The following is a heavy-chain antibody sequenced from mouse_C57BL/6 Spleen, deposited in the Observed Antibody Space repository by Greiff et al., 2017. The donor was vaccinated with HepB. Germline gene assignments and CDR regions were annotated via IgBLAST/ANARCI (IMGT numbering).Heavy chain of an antibody. CDR3: AYYYGSTSYAMDY. Sequence: EVKLQESGAELVRPGASVKLSCTASGFNIKDDYMHWVKQRPEQGLEWIGWIDPENGDTEYASKFQGKATITADTSSNTAYLQLSSLTSEDTAVYYCAYYYGSTSYAMDYWGQGTSVTVSS. J-gene: IGHJ4*01. CDR1: GFNIKDDY. V-gene: IGHV14-4*01. CDR2: IDPENGDT. D-gene: IGHD1-1*01.